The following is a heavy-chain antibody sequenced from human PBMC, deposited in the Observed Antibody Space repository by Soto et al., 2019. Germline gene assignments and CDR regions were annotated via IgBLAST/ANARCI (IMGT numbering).Heavy chain of an antibody. CDR1: GSTIVNIY. CDR3: ARAGYGDFADAFDI. V-gene: IGHV3-66*01. Sequence: GRSMRLSRAVSGSTIVNIYISWVSQTQKNGMEWVSVIYRGGSTYYADSVKGRFTISRDNSKNTLYLQMNSLRAEDTALYYCARAGYGDFADAFDIWGQGTMVTVSS. J-gene: IGHJ3*02. CDR2: IYRGGST. D-gene: IGHD4-17*01.